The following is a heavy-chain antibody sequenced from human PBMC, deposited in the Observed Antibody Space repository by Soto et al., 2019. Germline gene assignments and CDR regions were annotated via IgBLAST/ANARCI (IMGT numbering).Heavy chain of an antibody. CDR1: GYTFTSYG. V-gene: IGHV1-18*04. D-gene: IGHD2-21*01. CDR2: ISAYNGNT. Sequence: QVQLVQSGAEVKKPGASVKVSCKASGYTFTSYGISWVRQAPGQGLEWMGWISAYNGNTNYAQKLQGRVTMTTDTATSTAYMELRSLRSDDTAVYYCARDVEIVVVADYYYGMDVWGQGTTVTVSS. CDR3: ARDVEIVVVADYYYGMDV. J-gene: IGHJ6*02.